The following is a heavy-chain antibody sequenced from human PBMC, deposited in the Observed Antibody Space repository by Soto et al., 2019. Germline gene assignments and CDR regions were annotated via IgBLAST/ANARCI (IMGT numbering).Heavy chain of an antibody. CDR1: GFTFITYA. J-gene: IGHJ4*02. Sequence: GGSLRLSCSASGFTFITYAMHWVRLAPGKGLEYVSTISSNGGSTYYADSVKGRFTISRDNSKNTLYLQMSSLRAEDTAVYYCVTHSSGWYFDYWGQGTLVTVSS. V-gene: IGHV3-64D*06. CDR3: VTHSSGWYFDY. CDR2: ISSNGGST. D-gene: IGHD6-19*01.